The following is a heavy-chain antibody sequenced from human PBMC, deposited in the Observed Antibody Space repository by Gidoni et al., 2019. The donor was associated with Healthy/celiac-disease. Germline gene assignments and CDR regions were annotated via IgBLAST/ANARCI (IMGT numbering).Heavy chain of an antibody. D-gene: IGHD1-7*01. CDR2: IDYSGST. CDR1: GGSISSGGYY. J-gene: IGHJ3*02. V-gene: IGHV4-31*03. CDR3: ARGTREFAFDI. Sequence: QVQLQESRPGLVKPSQTLSPPSPVSGGSISSGGYYWSWIRQHPGKGLEWIGYIDYSGSTYYNPSRKSRVTISVDTSKNQFSLKLSSVTAADTAVYYCARGTREFAFDIWGQGTMVTVSS.